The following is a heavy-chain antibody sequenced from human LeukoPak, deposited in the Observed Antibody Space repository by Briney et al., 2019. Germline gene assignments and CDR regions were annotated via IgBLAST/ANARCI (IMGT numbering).Heavy chain of an antibody. CDR2: ISSSGSTI. Sequence: GGSLRLSCAASGFTFSDYYMSWIRQAPGKGLEWVSYISSSGSTIYYADSVKGRFTISRDNAKNSLYLQMNSLRAEDTAVYYCARGYCSSTSCYHFDYWGQGTLVTVSS. CDR1: GFTFSDYY. V-gene: IGHV3-11*04. D-gene: IGHD2-2*01. J-gene: IGHJ4*02. CDR3: ARGYCSSTSCYHFDY.